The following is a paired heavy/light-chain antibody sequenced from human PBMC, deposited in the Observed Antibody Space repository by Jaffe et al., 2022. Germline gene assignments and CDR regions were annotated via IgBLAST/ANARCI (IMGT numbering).Light chain of an antibody. CDR1: SLRAYY. CDR2: GKD. V-gene: IGLV3-19*01. CDR3: NSRDTSGNRYV. J-gene: IGLJ1*01. Sequence: SSELTQDPAVSVALGQTVRITCQGDSLRAYYPTWFQQKPGQAPVLVMYGKDNRPSGIPDRFSGSRSESTASLTITGAQAEDEADYYCNSRDTSGNRYVFGTGTKVTVL.
Heavy chain of an antibody. D-gene: IGHD3-22*01. CDR1: GFTFSSYW. CDR3: AREPAWDSSGYYYVVRDKYGAFDI. Sequence: EVQLVESGGGLVQSGGSLRLSCAASGFTFSSYWMHWVRQAPGKGLVWVSRINSDETSTSYADSVKGRFTISRDNAKNTLYLQMDSLRAEDTAVYYCAREPAWDSSGYYYVVRDKYGAFDIWGQGTMVTVSS. CDR2: INSDETST. V-gene: IGHV3-74*01. J-gene: IGHJ3*02.